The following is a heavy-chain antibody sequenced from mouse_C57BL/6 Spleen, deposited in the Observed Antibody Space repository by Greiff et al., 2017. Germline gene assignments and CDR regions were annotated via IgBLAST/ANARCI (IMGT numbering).Heavy chain of an antibody. CDR3: ARELTGYWYFDV. CDR2: LTYDGST. Sequence: EVKLQQPGPGLVKPSQSLSLTCSVTGYSITSCYYWNWIRQFPGNKLEWMGYLTYDGSTNYNPSLKNRISITRDTSKNQSFLKLSSVTTEDTAAYYCARELTGYWYFDVWGTGTTVTVSS. V-gene: IGHV3-6*01. CDR1: GYSITSCYY. D-gene: IGHD4-1*01. J-gene: IGHJ1*03.